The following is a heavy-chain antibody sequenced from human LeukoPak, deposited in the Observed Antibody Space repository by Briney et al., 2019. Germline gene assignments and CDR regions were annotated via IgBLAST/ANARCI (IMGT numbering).Heavy chain of an antibody. CDR1: GFTFSDFY. CDR3: ARDTSGYYDY. J-gene: IGHJ4*02. Sequence: GSLRLSCAASGFTFSDFYMTWIRQAPGKGLEWVSYISNRGSTIHYADSVRGRFTISRDNAKKSLYLQMNSLRAEDTAVYYCARDTSGYYDYWGQGALVTVSS. CDR2: ISNRGSTI. D-gene: IGHD2-15*01. V-gene: IGHV3-11*01.